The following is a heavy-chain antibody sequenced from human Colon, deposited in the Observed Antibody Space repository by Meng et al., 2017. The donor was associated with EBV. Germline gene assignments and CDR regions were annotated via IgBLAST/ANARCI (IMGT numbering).Heavy chain of an antibody. CDR1: GGFISSGDDY. CDR2: IYYTGST. Sequence: VSRLGSGPGPVKLSQTLSLTCSVSGGFISSGDDYWRWIRQPAWKSLESIGYIYYTGSTYSIPSLKSRVTISMDTSKSQFSLRLSSVTAADTAVYYCARNYYFDYWGQGTLVTVSS. CDR3: ARNYYFDY. J-gene: IGHJ4*02. V-gene: IGHV4-30-4*01.